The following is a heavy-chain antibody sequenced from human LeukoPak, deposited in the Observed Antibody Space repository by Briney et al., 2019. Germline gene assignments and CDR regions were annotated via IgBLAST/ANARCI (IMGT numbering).Heavy chain of an antibody. Sequence: SETLSLTCTVSGDSISSSKKYWGWVRQPPGKGLEWIGSIYYSGNTYYNPSLKSRVTISLDTSRNQFSLRLSSVTAADTADYYCARAQGNGLIDFWGQGTLVTVSS. J-gene: IGHJ4*02. CDR1: GDSISSSKKY. CDR3: ARAQGNGLIDF. CDR2: IYYSGNT. D-gene: IGHD3/OR15-3a*01. V-gene: IGHV4-39*01.